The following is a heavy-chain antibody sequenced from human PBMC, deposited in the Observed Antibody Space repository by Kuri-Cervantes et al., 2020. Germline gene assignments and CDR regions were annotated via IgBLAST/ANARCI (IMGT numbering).Heavy chain of an antibody. V-gene: IGHV3-23*01. CDR1: GFTFSSYA. CDR2: ISGSGGST. Sequence: GESLKISCAASGFTFSSYAMSWVRQAPGKGLEWVSAISGSGGSTYYADSVKGRFTISRDNAKNTLYLQMNSLRAEDTAVYYCARGTHRGFWIHGANWFDPWGQGTLVTVSS. D-gene: IGHD3-10*01. CDR3: ARGTHRGFWIHGANWFDP. J-gene: IGHJ5*02.